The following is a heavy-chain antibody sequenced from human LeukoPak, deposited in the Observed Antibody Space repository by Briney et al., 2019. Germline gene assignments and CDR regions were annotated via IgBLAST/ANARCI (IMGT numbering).Heavy chain of an antibody. CDR1: GGSFNDYY. J-gene: IGHJ6*03. D-gene: IGHD1-20*01. CDR3: ASLTGTTDYYYFYMDV. Sequence: PSETLSHTCAVYGGSFNDYYWSWIRQPPGKGLEWIGEINHSGSTNYNPSLKSRVTISVDTSKNQFSLKLSSVTAADTAVYYCASLTGTTDYYYFYMDVWGKGTPVTVSS. V-gene: IGHV4-34*01. CDR2: INHSGST.